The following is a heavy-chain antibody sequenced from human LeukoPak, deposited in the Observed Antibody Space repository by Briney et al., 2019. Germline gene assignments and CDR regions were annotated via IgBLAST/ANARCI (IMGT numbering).Heavy chain of an antibody. D-gene: IGHD2-2*01. CDR3: AKDRCSSTSCYLFDY. J-gene: IGHJ4*02. V-gene: IGHV3-30*18. CDR2: ISDDGSNQ. Sequence: GAPRLSCESSGFSFRGFRLPWGRAGPGQGVGGGGVISDDGSNQYFANSVEGRFAISRDNSKNTLFLQMNSLRAEDTAVYYCAKDRCSSTSCYLFDYWGQGTLVTVSS. CDR1: GFSFRGFR.